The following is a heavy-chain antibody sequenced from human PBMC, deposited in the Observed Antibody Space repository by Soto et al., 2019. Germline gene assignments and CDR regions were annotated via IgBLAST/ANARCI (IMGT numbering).Heavy chain of an antibody. V-gene: IGHV3-23*04. J-gene: IGHJ6*02. CDR1: GFTFGSYG. Sequence: VRLVESGGDLVQPGRSLRLSCAASGFTFGSYGMHWVRQAPGKGLEWVSTITDVGDPTYYADSVKGRFTISRDNSKNTLFLQINSLRAEDTARYYCAKDRDIAYHLEGGFYYSGMDVWGQGTTVTVSS. D-gene: IGHD5-12*01. CDR3: AKDRDIAYHLEGGFYYSGMDV. CDR2: ITDVGDPT.